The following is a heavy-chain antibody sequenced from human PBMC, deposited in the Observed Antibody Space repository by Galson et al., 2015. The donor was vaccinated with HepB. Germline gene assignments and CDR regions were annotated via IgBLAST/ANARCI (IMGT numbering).Heavy chain of an antibody. J-gene: IGHJ6*02. V-gene: IGHV3-23*01. D-gene: IGHD2-8*02. Sequence: SLRLSCAASGFTFSSYAMSWVRQGPGKGLECVSTISGGGGSTSYVDSVKGRFTISRDNSMDTLYLQMNSLKADDTAVYFCEKAGLVAPAAPAGLDVWGQGTTVTVSS. CDR1: GFTFSSYA. CDR3: EKAGLVAPAAPAGLDV. CDR2: ISGGGGST.